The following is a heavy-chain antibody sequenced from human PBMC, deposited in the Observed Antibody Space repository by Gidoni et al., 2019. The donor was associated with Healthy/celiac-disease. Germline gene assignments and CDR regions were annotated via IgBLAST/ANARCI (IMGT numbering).Heavy chain of an antibody. CDR2: IYYSGST. Sequence: QLQLQESGPGLVKPSETLSLTCTVSGGSISSSSYYWGWIRQPPGKGLEWIGSIYYSGSTYYNPSLKSRVTISVDTSKNQFSLKLSSVTAADTAVYYCARVSEMATIGDYWGQGTLVTVSS. J-gene: IGHJ4*02. CDR3: ARVSEMATIGDY. CDR1: GGSISSSSYY. V-gene: IGHV4-39*01. D-gene: IGHD5-12*01.